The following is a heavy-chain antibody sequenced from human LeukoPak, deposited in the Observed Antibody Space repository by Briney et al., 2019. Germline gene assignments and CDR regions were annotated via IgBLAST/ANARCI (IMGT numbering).Heavy chain of an antibody. J-gene: IGHJ5*02. CDR1: GGSISSYY. CDR3: ARDLNYYGSGSSNWFDP. D-gene: IGHD3-10*01. V-gene: IGHV4-59*01. Sequence: SETLSLTCTVSGGSISSYYWSWIRQPPGKGLEWIGYIYYSGSTNYNPSLESRVTISVDTSKNQFSLKLSSVTAADTAVYYCARDLNYYGSGSSNWFDPWGQGTLVTVSS. CDR2: IYYSGST.